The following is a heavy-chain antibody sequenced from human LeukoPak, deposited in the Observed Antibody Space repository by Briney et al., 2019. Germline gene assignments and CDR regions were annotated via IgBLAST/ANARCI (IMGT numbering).Heavy chain of an antibody. V-gene: IGHV3-7*03. CDR2: IKQDGSEK. J-gene: IGHJ4*02. CDR3: AKDTYDYVWGSYDY. Sequence: GGSLRLSCAASGFTFSSYWMSWVRQAPGKGLEWVANIKQDGSEKYYVDSVKGRFTISRDNAKNSLYLQMNSLRAEDTALYYCAKDTYDYVWGSYDYWGQGTLVTVSS. CDR1: GFTFSSYW. D-gene: IGHD3-16*01.